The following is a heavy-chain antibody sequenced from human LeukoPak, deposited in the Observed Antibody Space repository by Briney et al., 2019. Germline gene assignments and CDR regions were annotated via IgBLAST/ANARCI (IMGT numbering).Heavy chain of an antibody. J-gene: IGHJ4*02. D-gene: IGHD4-17*01. Sequence: GGSLRLSCAASGFTVSSNYMSWVRQAPGKGLEWVSVIYSGGSTYYADSVKGRFTISRDNSKNTLYLQMNSLRAEDTAVCYCARGRYGDYAGGFDYWGQGTLVTVSS. V-gene: IGHV3-66*01. CDR3: ARGRYGDYAGGFDY. CDR1: GFTVSSNY. CDR2: IYSGGST.